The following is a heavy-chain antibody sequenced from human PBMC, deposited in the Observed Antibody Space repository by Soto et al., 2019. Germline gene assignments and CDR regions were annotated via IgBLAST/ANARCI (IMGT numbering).Heavy chain of an antibody. Sequence: PSETLSLTCSVSGGSMSDFFWSWIRQSPERGLEWIGYVYYLGSTDYNPSLKSRVTISVDTSKGQFSLRLSSVTAADAAIYYCARDGYDGSGSPYPAYWGPGTQVT. CDR3: ARDGYDGSGSPYPAY. V-gene: IGHV4-59*01. CDR1: GGSMSDFF. CDR2: VYYLGST. J-gene: IGHJ4*02. D-gene: IGHD3-10*01.